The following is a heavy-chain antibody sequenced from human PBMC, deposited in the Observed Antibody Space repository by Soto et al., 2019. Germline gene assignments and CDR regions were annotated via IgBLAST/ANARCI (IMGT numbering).Heavy chain of an antibody. CDR2: MNPNSGNT. J-gene: IGHJ3*02. Sequence: ASVKVSCKASGYTFTSYDINWVRQATGQGLEWMGWMNPNSGNTGYAQKFQGRVTMTRNTSISTAYMELSSLRSEDTAVYYCARMVYYYDSSGYYHDAFDIWGQGTMVTVSS. D-gene: IGHD3-22*01. CDR3: ARMVYYYDSSGYYHDAFDI. CDR1: GYTFTSYD. V-gene: IGHV1-8*01.